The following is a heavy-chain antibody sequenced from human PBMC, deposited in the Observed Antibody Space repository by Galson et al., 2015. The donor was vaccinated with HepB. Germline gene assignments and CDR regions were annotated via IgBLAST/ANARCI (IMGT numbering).Heavy chain of an antibody. CDR1: GFTFSNVW. V-gene: IGHV3-15*07. CDR3: TTAQGDY. J-gene: IGHJ4*02. CDR2: IKRKTDGGTT. Sequence: SLRLSCAASGFTFSNVWMNWVRQAPGKGLEWVGRIKRKTDGGTTDYAAPVKGRFTISRDDSKNTLYLQMNSLKTEDTAVYYCTTAQGDYWGQGTLVTVSS.